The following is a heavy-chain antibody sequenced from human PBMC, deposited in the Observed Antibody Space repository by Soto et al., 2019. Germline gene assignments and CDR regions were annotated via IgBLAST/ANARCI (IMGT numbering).Heavy chain of an antibody. V-gene: IGHV3-21*06. CDR2: ITSKTGDQ. Sequence: EVRLVESGGGLVKPGGSLRLSCAASGFTFNKYSMNWVRQAPGKGLEWVSSITSKTGDQYYADSVKGRFIISRDNTKNSLSLQVTSLRDEDTAVYYCARDMMPNDRGLGDLAYWGQRTLVTVSS. CDR1: GFTFNKYS. D-gene: IGHD3-22*01. CDR3: ARDMMPNDRGLGDLAY. J-gene: IGHJ4*02.